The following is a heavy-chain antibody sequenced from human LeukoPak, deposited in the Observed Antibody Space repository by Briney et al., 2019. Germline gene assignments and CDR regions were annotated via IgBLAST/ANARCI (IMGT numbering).Heavy chain of an antibody. J-gene: IGHJ4*02. V-gene: IGHV4-59*01. D-gene: IGHD4-17*01. CDR2: IYYSGST. CDR1: GGSISSYY. Sequence: SETLSLTCTVSGGSISSYYWSWIRQPPGKGLEWIGYIYYSGSTNYNPSLKSRVTISVDTSKNQLSLKLSSVTAADTAVYYCARGGDYGDPEGPFDYWGQGTLVTVSS. CDR3: ARGGDYGDPEGPFDY.